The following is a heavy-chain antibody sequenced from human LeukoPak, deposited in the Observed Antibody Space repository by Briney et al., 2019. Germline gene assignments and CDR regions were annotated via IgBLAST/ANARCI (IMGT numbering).Heavy chain of an antibody. J-gene: IGHJ5*02. D-gene: IGHD6-6*01. CDR2: IIPIFGTA. V-gene: IGHV1-69*13. CDR3: ARGSSIAARLRWFDP. Sequence: GASVKVSCKASGGTFSSYAISWVRQAPGQGLEWMGGIIPIFGTANYAQKFQGRVTITADESTSTAYMELSRLRSDDTAVYYCARGSSIAARLRWFDPWGQGTLVTVSS. CDR1: GGTFSSYA.